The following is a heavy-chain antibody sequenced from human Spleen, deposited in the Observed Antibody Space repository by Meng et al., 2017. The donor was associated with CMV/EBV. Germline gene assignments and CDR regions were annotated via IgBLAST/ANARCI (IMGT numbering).Heavy chain of an antibody. Sequence: GESLKISCAASGFTFSSYGMHWVRQAPGKGLEWVAVIWYDGSNKYYADSVKGRFAISRDNSKNTLYLQMNSLRAEDTAVYYCAKAVYHGSGSLPHYYYYGMDVWGQGTTVTVSS. V-gene: IGHV3-33*06. CDR3: AKAVYHGSGSLPHYYYYGMDV. J-gene: IGHJ6*02. D-gene: IGHD3-10*01. CDR1: GFTFSSYG. CDR2: IWYDGSNK.